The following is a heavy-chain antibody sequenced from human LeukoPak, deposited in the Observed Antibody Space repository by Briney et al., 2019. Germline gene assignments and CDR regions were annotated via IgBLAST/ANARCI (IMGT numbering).Heavy chain of an antibody. J-gene: IGHJ4*02. Sequence: ASVKVSCTASGYTFTGYYMHWVRQAPGQGLEWMGWINPNSGGTNYAQKFQGRVTMTRDTSISTAYMELSRLRSDDTAVYYCARGLWFGELPLLRYWGQGTLVTVSS. V-gene: IGHV1-2*02. CDR2: INPNSGGT. CDR3: ARGLWFGELPLLRY. CDR1: GYTFTGYY. D-gene: IGHD3-10*01.